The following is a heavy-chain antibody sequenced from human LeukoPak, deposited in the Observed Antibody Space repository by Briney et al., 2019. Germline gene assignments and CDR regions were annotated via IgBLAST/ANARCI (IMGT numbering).Heavy chain of an antibody. CDR3: VRDKIVATAANWFDP. J-gene: IGHJ5*02. Sequence: GGSLRLSCAASGFTFSSYAMSWVRQAPGKGLEWVTAISGSGGSTYYADSVKGRFTISRDNSKNTLYLQMNSLRAEDTAVYYCVRDKIVATAANWFDPWGQGTLVTVSS. V-gene: IGHV3-23*01. CDR1: GFTFSSYA. D-gene: IGHD5-12*01. CDR2: ISGSGGST.